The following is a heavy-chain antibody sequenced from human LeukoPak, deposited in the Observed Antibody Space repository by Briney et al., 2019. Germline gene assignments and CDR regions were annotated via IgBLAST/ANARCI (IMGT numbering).Heavy chain of an antibody. CDR1: GFTFINAW. J-gene: IGHJ4*02. D-gene: IGHD3-10*01. Sequence: PGGSLRLSCAASGFTFINAWMNWVRQAPGKGLEWVAFISYHERNKFYADSVKGRFTISRDSSRNTLYLQMNSLRPDDTAVYFCARPPRGTMVRGADYFDYWGQGTLVTVSS. CDR3: ARPPRGTMVRGADYFDY. CDR2: ISYHERNK. V-gene: IGHV3-30*03.